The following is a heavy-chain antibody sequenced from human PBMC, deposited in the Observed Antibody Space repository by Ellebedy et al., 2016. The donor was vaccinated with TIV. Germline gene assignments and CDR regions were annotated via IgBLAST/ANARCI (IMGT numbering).Heavy chain of an antibody. D-gene: IGHD3-10*01. CDR2: ISGSGQIT. Sequence: GESLKISCAASGFTFKAYALTWVRQAPGKGLEWVSGISGSGQITYYADSLKGRFTLSRDNSKNTLFLQMNGLRADDTAVYYCAKDAFGELLSNGFEMWGQGTLVTVSS. CDR1: GFTFKAYA. CDR3: AKDAFGELLSNGFEM. J-gene: IGHJ3*02. V-gene: IGHV3-23*01.